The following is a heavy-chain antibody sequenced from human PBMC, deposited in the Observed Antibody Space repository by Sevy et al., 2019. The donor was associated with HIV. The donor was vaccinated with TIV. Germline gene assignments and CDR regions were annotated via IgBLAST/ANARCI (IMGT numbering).Heavy chain of an antibody. CDR2: ISGSGGST. V-gene: IGHV3-23*01. CDR1: GFTFSSYA. Sequence: GESLKISCAASGFTFSSYAMSWVRQAPGKGLEWVSAISGSGGSTYYADSVKGRFTISRDNSKNTLYLQMNSLRAEDTAIYYCAKARGSGGYCSGGSCQFDYWGQGTLVTVSS. CDR3: AKARGSGGYCSGGSCQFDY. D-gene: IGHD2-15*01. J-gene: IGHJ4*02.